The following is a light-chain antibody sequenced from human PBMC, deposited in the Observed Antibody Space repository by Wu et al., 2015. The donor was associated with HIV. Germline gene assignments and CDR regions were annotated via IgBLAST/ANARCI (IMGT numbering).Light chain of an antibody. CDR3: QQYGSSPRYS. V-gene: IGKV3-20*01. Sequence: EIVLTQSPGTLSLSPGERATLSCRASQSVNNRYLAWYQQKPGQAPRLLIYAASSRATGIPDRFSGSGSGTDFTLTISRLEPEDFAVYYCQQYGSSPRYSFGQGTKLEIK. CDR2: AAS. CDR1: QSVNNRY. J-gene: IGKJ2*03.